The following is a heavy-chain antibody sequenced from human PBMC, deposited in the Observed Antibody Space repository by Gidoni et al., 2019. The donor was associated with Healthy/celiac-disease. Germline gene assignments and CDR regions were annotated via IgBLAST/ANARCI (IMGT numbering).Heavy chain of an antibody. V-gene: IGHV3-21*01. J-gene: IGHJ4*02. Sequence: EVQLVESGGGLVKPGGSLRLSCAASGFTFSSYSMNWVRQAPGKGLEWVSSISSSSSYIYYADSVKGRFTISRDNAKNSLYLQMNSLRAEDTAVYYCARGLYTAKTSFDYWGQGTLVTVSS. CDR2: ISSSSSYI. CDR1: GFTFSSYS. CDR3: ARGLYTAKTSFDY. D-gene: IGHD1-20*01.